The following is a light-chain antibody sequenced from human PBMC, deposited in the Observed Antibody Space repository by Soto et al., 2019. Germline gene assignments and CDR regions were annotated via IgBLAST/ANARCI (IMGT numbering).Light chain of an antibody. V-gene: IGKV3-20*01. CDR3: QQYGTSPQT. CDR2: RTS. CDR1: QSVQFNY. J-gene: IGKJ1*01. Sequence: EIVLTQSPGTLSLSPGERATLSCRASQSVQFNYVAWYQQKPGQAPRLLIYRTSTRATGIPDRFSGGGSGTDFTLTISRLAPEDFAVYYCQQYGTSPQTFGQGTKVDIK.